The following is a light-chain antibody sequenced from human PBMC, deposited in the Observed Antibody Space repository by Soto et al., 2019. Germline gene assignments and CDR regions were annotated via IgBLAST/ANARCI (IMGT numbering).Light chain of an antibody. Sequence: DIQMTQSPSSLSASVGDRVTITCRASQSIVTYLNWYLQKPGKAPKLLIYAASNLQSGVPSRFSGSGSGTDFTLTISSLQPEDFATYYCQQSYSTPRVTFGPGTKVDIK. CDR2: AAS. J-gene: IGKJ3*01. CDR1: QSIVTY. CDR3: QQSYSTPRVT. V-gene: IGKV1-39*01.